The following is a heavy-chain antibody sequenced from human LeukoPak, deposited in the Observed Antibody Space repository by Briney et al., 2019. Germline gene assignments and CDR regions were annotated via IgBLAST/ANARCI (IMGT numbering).Heavy chain of an antibody. D-gene: IGHD4-11*01. V-gene: IGHV3-23*01. Sequence: PGGSLRLSCAASGFTFSSYAMRWVRQAPGKGLEWVSSITGNGDTTYYADSVKGRFTISRDNSKNTLYLQMNSLRADDTAVYYCADSDYWYPVDYWGQGTLVTVSS. CDR3: ADSDYWYPVDY. CDR2: ITGNGDTT. J-gene: IGHJ4*02. CDR1: GFTFSSYA.